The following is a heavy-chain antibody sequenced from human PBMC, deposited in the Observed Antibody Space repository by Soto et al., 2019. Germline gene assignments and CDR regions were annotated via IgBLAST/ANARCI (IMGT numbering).Heavy chain of an antibody. V-gene: IGHV4-39*01. Sequence: SETLSLTCTVSGGSISSYYWGWIRQPPGKGLEWIGSIYYSGSTYYNPSLKSRVTISVDTSKNQFSLKLSSVTAADTAVYYCARQSTGTDDAFDIWGQGTMVTVSS. CDR2: IYYSGST. CDR1: GGSISSYY. J-gene: IGHJ3*02. D-gene: IGHD1-1*01. CDR3: ARQSTGTDDAFDI.